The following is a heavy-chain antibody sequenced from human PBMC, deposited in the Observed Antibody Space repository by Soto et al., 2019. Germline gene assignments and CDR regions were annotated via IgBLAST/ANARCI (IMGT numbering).Heavy chain of an antibody. D-gene: IGHD2-2*01. CDR2: IHYSGAT. CDR3: ARVLVNARYEASSYDTFDV. V-gene: IGHV4-59*01. J-gene: IGHJ3*01. Sequence: ETLSLPCNVSGGSISGYFWSWIRLPPGKGLEWIGNIHYSGATRLRSSLRSRLDISVDTSENQFSLKLTSVTAADTAVYYCARVLVNARYEASSYDTFDVWGQGTMVT. CDR1: GGSISGYF.